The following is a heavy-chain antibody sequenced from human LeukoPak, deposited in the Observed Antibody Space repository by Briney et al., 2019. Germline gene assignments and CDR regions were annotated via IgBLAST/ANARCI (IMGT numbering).Heavy chain of an antibody. D-gene: IGHD2-15*01. Sequence: ASVNVSCKTSGYTFPNYDIYWVRQAPGQGLECMGWISGYTGDTKYAQILQGRFTVTTDTSTSTAYMELRSLTYDDTAVYYCARAGYCGDGGCRGGSAFDVWGQGTMVTVSS. V-gene: IGHV1-18*01. CDR3: ARAGYCGDGGCRGGSAFDV. CDR1: GYTFPNYD. J-gene: IGHJ3*01. CDR2: ISGYTGDT.